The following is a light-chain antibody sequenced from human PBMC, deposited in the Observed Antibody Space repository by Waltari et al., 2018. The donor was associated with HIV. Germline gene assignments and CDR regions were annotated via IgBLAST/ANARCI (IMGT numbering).Light chain of an antibody. CDR3: QVWDDRGDPVI. Sequence: SYVLTQPPSVSVAPGQTARITCGGNNIAATKSVHWYRLNPGQAPVVVIYDDRDRPSGIPDRFSGSSSGDTATLTISRAEAGDEADYYCQVWDDRGDPVIFGGGTKLAVV. CDR1: NIAATKS. V-gene: IGLV3-21*02. CDR2: DDR. J-gene: IGLJ2*01.